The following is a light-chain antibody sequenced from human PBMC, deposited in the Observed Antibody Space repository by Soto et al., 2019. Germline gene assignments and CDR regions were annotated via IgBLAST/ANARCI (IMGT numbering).Light chain of an antibody. CDR1: SSDVGGYNY. V-gene: IGLV2-14*01. Sequence: QSALTQPASVSGSPGQSITISCTGTSSDVGGYNYVSWYQQHPGKAPKLMIYEVXXXPSGVNNRFSGSKSGNTASLTISGLQAEDEADYYCSSYTSSSTLVFGTGTKVTGL. CDR3: SSYTSSSTLV. CDR2: EVX. J-gene: IGLJ1*01.